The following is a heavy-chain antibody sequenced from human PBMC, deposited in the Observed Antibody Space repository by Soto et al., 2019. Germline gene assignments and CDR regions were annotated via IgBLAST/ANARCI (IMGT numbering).Heavy chain of an antibody. CDR3: ARDSYSTGTTPTHAFDI. J-gene: IGHJ3*02. V-gene: IGHV3-7*01. Sequence: GGSLRLSCVASGFTFTDYWMSWVRQAPGKGLEWVANIKADGSERYYVDSLKGRFTISRDSAKNSISLQMNSLRVEDTGVYYCARDSYSTGTTPTHAFDIWGQGTMVTVSS. D-gene: IGHD1-7*01. CDR1: GFTFTDYW. CDR2: IKADGSER.